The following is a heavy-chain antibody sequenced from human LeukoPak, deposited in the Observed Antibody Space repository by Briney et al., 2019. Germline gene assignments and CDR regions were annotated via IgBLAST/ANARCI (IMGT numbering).Heavy chain of an antibody. CDR2: ISYDGSNK. J-gene: IGHJ4*02. V-gene: IGHV3-30-3*01. CDR1: GFTFSSYA. CDR3: ARCGYYPIRPFDY. Sequence: GGSLRLSCAASGFTFSSYAMHWVRQAPGKGLEWVAVISYDGSNKYYADSVKGRFTISRDNSKNTLYLQMNSLRAEDTAVYYCARCGYYPIRPFDYWGQGTLVTVSS. D-gene: IGHD3-3*01.